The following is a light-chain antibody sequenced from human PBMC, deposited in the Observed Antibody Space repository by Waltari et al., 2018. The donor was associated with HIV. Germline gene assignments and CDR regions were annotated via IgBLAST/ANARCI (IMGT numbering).Light chain of an antibody. Sequence: QSVLTQPPSVSGAPGQRVTISCSGSGSNIGAGYDVHWYQHLPGSAPKLLIYDNTRRPSGVPDRCAGSKSGTSASLSITGLQAEDEADYYCQSYDSSLRGVFGGGTKLTVL. CDR2: DNT. CDR3: QSYDSSLRGV. CDR1: GSNIGAGYD. J-gene: IGLJ3*02. V-gene: IGLV1-40*01.